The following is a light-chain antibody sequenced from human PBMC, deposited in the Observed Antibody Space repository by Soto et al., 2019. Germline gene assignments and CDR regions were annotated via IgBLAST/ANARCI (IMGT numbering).Light chain of an antibody. CDR3: QQRTNCPLT. CDR1: QSVSSY. J-gene: IGKJ4*01. CDR2: DAS. Sequence: EIVLTQSPATMSLSPGERATLSCRASQSVSSYLAWYQQHPGQAPRLLLYDASNRATGIPARFSGSGSGTDFTLNISSLAPEDFAVSYFQQRTNCPLTFGGGTTVEIK. V-gene: IGKV3-11*01.